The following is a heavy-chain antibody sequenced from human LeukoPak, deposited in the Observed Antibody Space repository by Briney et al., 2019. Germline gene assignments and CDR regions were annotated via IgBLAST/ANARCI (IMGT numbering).Heavy chain of an antibody. CDR1: GFTLRNSW. Sequence: PGGSLRLSCAASGFTLRNSWASWVRQAPGKGLEWVANIHLHGSERYYLDSVKGRFTISRDNAKNSLYLQMNSLRAEDTAVYYCTCDLDRSDGLWGQGTMVTVSS. V-gene: IGHV3-7*01. J-gene: IGHJ3*01. CDR2: IHLHGSER. CDR3: TCDLDRSDGL. D-gene: IGHD2-8*01.